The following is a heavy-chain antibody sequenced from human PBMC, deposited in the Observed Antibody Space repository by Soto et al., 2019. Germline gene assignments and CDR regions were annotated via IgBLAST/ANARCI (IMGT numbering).Heavy chain of an antibody. D-gene: IGHD6-13*01. CDR1: GFIFSDYG. J-gene: IGHJ6*02. CDR3: ARDHPLKYSSSYPYYYYGMDV. Sequence: GGSLRLSCAASGFIFSDYGMNWARQAPGRGLEWLSYISSTSNNIYYADSVKGRFTISRDNAKNSLYLQMNSLRDEDTAVYYCARDHPLKYSSSYPYYYYGMDVWGQGTTVTV. V-gene: IGHV3-48*02. CDR2: ISSTSNNI.